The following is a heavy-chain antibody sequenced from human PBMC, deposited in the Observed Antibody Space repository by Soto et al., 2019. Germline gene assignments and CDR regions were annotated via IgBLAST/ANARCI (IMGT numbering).Heavy chain of an antibody. D-gene: IGHD3-16*02. Sequence: GGSLRLSCTPSGFTFSGYSMDWVRQAPGKGLEWVSAISGSGGSTYYADSVKGRFTISRDNSKNTLYLQMNSLRAEDTAVYYCAKARGVFSGMDGWGQGTTVTVAS. V-gene: IGHV3-23*01. CDR1: GFTFSGYS. CDR3: AKARGVFSGMDG. CDR2: ISGSGGST. J-gene: IGHJ6*02.